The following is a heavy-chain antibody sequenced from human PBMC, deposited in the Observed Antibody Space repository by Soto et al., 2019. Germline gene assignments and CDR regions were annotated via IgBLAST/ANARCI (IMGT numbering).Heavy chain of an antibody. CDR3: ARVADGDSPGLDYGMDV. V-gene: IGHV4-30-2*01. Sequence: SETLSLTCAVSGGSISSGGYSWSWIRQPPGKGLEWIGYIYHSGSTYYNPSLKSRVTISVDRSKNQFSLKLSSVTAADTAVYYCARVADGDSPGLDYGMDVWGQGTTVTVSS. CDR2: IYHSGST. CDR1: GGSISSGGYS. J-gene: IGHJ6*02. D-gene: IGHD2-21*01.